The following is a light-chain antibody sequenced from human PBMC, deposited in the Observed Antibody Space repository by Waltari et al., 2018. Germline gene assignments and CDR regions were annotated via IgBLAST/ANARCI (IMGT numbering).Light chain of an antibody. CDR1: HSVSSRY. V-gene: IGKV3-20*01. CDR3: QQYGSTPWT. Sequence: ENVLTQSPSTLSLSPGERVTLSCRASHSVSSRYLAWYQQTPGQAPRLLIYGAMNRATGIPDRFSGSGLATDFTFTISRLEPEDSAVYYCQQYGSTPWTFGQGTKVEIK. CDR2: GAM. J-gene: IGKJ1*01.